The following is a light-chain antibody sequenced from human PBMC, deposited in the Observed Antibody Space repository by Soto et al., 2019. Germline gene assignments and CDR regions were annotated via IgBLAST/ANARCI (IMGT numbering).Light chain of an antibody. Sequence: IQMTQSPSTLSASVGDRVTITCRASQGISSYLAWYQQKPGKAPKLLIYAASTLQSGVPSRFSGSGSGTDFTLTISCLQSEDFATYYCQQYYSYPRTFGQGTKVDIK. J-gene: IGKJ1*01. V-gene: IGKV1-8*01. CDR3: QQYYSYPRT. CDR2: AAS. CDR1: QGISSY.